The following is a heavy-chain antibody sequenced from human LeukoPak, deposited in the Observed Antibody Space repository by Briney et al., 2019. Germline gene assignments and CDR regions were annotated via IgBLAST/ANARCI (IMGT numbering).Heavy chain of an antibody. J-gene: IGHJ2*01. CDR3: AREWTRNWYFDL. V-gene: IGHV1-69*04. D-gene: IGHD2-2*01. CDR2: IIPILGIA. Sequence: ASVKVSCKASGGTFSSYAISWVRQAPGQGLEWMGRIIPILGIANYAQKFQGRVTITADKSTSTAYMELSSLRSEDTAVYYCAREWTRNWYFDLWGHGTLVTVSS. CDR1: GGTFSSYA.